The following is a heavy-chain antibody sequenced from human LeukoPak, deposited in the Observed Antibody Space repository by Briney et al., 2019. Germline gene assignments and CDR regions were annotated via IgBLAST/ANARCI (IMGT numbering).Heavy chain of an antibody. V-gene: IGHV3-23*01. D-gene: IGHD3-22*01. J-gene: IGHJ4*02. CDR3: AKGVYYYDSSGYYHFDY. CDR1: GFTFSSYA. Sequence: GGSLRLSCAASGFTFSSYAMSWVRQAPGKGLEWVSAISGSGGSTYYADSVKGRFTISRDNSKNTLYLQMNSLSAEDTAVYYCAKGVYYYDSSGYYHFDYWGQGTLVTVSS. CDR2: ISGSGGST.